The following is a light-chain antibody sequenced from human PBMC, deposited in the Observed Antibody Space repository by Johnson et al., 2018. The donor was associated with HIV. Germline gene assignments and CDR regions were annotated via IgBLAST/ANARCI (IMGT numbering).Light chain of an antibody. J-gene: IGLJ1*01. V-gene: IGLV1-51*02. Sequence: QLVLTQPPSVSAAPGQKVTISCSGSSSNIGNKYVSWYQQLPGTAPKLLIYENTKRPSGIPDRFSGSKSGTSATLGITGLQTGDEADDYCGTWDTSLSPGGVFGSGTKVTVL. CDR1: SSNIGNKY. CDR3: GTWDTSLSPGGV. CDR2: ENT.